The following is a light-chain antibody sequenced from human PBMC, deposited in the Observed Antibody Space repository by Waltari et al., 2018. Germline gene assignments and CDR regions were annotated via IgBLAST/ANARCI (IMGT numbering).Light chain of an antibody. V-gene: IGLV2-18*02. CDR2: EVS. CDR1: SSDVGSYNR. CDR3: SSYTSSSTVV. Sequence: QSALTQPPSVSGSPGQSVTISCTGTSSDVGSYNRVSWYQQTPGTAPNLMIYEVSKRPSAVHDRFSGSKPDNTASQTICGLQSENEADYYCSSYTSSSTVVFGGGTKLTVL. J-gene: IGLJ2*01.